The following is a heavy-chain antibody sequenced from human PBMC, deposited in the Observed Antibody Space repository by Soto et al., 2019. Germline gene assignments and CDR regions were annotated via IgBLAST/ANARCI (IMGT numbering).Heavy chain of an antibody. D-gene: IGHD6-19*01. V-gene: IGHV4-28*03. CDR2: IYYSGTT. J-gene: IGHJ4*02. CDR3: ARDAYISGYYQFDY. CDR1: GYSISSSNW. Sequence: PSETLSLTCAVSGYSISSSNWWGWIRQPPGKGLEWIGYIYYSGTTYYNPSLKGRFTISRDNAKNTLSLQMNSLRAEDTAVYYCARDAYISGYYQFDYWGQGTLVTVSS.